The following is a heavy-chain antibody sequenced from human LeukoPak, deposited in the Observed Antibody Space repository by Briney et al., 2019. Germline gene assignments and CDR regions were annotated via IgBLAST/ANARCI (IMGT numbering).Heavy chain of an antibody. V-gene: IGHV3-74*01. CDR3: ARDSYYYDCSGYRTKRDAFDM. CDR2: INSDGSST. J-gene: IGHJ3*02. CDR1: GFTFSSYW. Sequence: GGSLRLSCAASGFTFSSYWMHWVRQAPGKGLVWVSRINSDGSSTSYADSVKGRFTISRDNAKNTLYLQMNSLRAEDTAVYYYARDSYYYDCSGYRTKRDAFDMWEQGTMVTVSS. D-gene: IGHD3-22*01.